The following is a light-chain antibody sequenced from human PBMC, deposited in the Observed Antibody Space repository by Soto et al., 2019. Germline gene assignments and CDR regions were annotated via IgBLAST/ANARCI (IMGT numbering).Light chain of an antibody. Sequence: EIVLTQSPATLSLSPGERATLSCGASQTVSGNHLAWYQQKPGLAPRLLIYDASSRSTGIPDRFSGSGSGTGFTLIISRLEPEDFAMYYCQQYGGSQITFGQGTRLEIK. CDR3: QQYGGSQIT. V-gene: IGKV3D-20*01. CDR1: QTVSGNH. CDR2: DAS. J-gene: IGKJ5*01.